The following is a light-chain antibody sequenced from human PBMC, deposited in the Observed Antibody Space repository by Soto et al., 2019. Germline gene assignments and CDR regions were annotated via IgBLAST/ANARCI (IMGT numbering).Light chain of an antibody. V-gene: IGKV1-5*03. CDR3: QHYNSYSEA. Sequence: DSQMTQSPSSVSASVGDRVTITCRASQGISSWLAWYQQKPGKAPKLLIYKASTLKSGVPSRFSGSGSGTEFTLTISSLQPDDFATYYCQHYNSYSEAFGQGTKVDIK. CDR2: KAS. CDR1: QGISSW. J-gene: IGKJ1*01.